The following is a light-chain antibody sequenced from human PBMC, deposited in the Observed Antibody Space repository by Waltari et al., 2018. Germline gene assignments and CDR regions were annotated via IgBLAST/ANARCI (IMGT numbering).Light chain of an antibody. Sequence: EIVMTQSPATLSVSPGERATLSCRANQSVSSNLAWYQQKRCQAPRLLIYGISTRATGIPARFSGSGSGTEFTLTISSLQSEDFALYYCQQYNNWPRSFGQGTRLEIK. CDR3: QQYNNWPRS. V-gene: IGKV3-15*01. J-gene: IGKJ5*01. CDR2: GIS. CDR1: QSVSSN.